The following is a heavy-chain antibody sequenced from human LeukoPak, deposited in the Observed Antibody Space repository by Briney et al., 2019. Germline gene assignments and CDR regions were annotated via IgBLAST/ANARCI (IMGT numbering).Heavy chain of an antibody. V-gene: IGHV3-7*05. CDR3: ARDLSYDYWSGYKDSFDN. J-gene: IGHJ4*02. D-gene: IGHD3-3*01. CDR2: IKQDGNEK. CDR1: GFTFPSYW. Sequence: GGSLRLSCTASGFTFPSYWMSWVRQAPGKGLEWVADIKQDGNEKYYVDSVKGRFTISRDNAKNSLYLQMNSLRAEDTAIYYCARDLSYDYWSGYKDSFDNWGQGTLVTVSS.